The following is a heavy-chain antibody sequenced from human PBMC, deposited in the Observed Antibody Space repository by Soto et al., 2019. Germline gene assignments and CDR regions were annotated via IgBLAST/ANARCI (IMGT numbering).Heavy chain of an antibody. CDR1: GFTFSSYA. J-gene: IGHJ4*02. Sequence: PGGSLRLSCAASGFTFSSYAMSWVRQAPGKGLEWVSAISGSGGSTYYADSVKGRFTISRDNSKNTLYLQMNSLRAEDTAVYYCAKDHRNYGXARXFDYWGQGTLVTVSS. CDR3: AKDHRNYGXARXFDY. V-gene: IGHV3-23*01. CDR2: ISGSGGST. D-gene: IGHD4-17*01.